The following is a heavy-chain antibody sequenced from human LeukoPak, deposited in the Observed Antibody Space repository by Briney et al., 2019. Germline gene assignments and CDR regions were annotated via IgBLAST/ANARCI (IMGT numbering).Heavy chain of an antibody. CDR3: ARDLGSGSYFRDAFDI. CDR2: IYYSGST. CDR1: GGSISSYY. J-gene: IGHJ3*02. Sequence: SETLSLTCTVSGGSISSYYWSWIRQPPGKGLEWIGYIYYSGSTNYNPSLKSRVTISVDTSKNQFSLELSSVTAADTAVYYCARDLGSGSYFRDAFDIWGQGTMVTVSS. V-gene: IGHV4-59*01. D-gene: IGHD3-10*01.